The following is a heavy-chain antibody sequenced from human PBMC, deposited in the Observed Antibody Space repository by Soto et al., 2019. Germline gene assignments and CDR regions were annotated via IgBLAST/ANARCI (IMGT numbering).Heavy chain of an antibody. Sequence: EVQLVESGGGLVQPGGSLRLSCAASGFTFSDYWMSWVRQAPGKGLECVANIKTDGSEKYYVDPVKGRFTISRDNAKNSLYLQMNSLRAEDTAVYNCASSMGRGGNDYWGQGTPVAVSS. CDR1: GFTFSDYW. D-gene: IGHD3-10*01. J-gene: IGHJ4*02. V-gene: IGHV3-7*05. CDR3: ASSMGRGGNDY. CDR2: IKTDGSEK.